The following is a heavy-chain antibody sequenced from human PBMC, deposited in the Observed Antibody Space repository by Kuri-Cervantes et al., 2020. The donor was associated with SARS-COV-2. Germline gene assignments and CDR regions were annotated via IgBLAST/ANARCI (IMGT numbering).Heavy chain of an antibody. J-gene: IGHJ4*02. D-gene: IGHD2-15*01. Sequence: SVKVSCKASGGTFSSYAISWVRQAPGQGLEWMGGIIPIFGTANYAQKFQGGVTITADESTSTAYMELSSLRSEDTAVYYCARGDCSGGSCYFPVGYWGQGTLVTVSS. CDR1: GGTFSSYA. CDR3: ARGDCSGGSCYFPVGY. CDR2: IIPIFGTA. V-gene: IGHV1-69*13.